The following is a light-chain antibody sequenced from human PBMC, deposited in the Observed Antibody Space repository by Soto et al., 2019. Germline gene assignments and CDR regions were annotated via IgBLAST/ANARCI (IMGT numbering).Light chain of an antibody. V-gene: IGKV1-5*01. CDR1: QSINNL. CDR3: QQYGSYSLT. Sequence: QMTQSPSTLSASVGDRATITCRASQSINNLLAWNQQKPGKAPKCLIYDVSTLETGVPSRFSGSGSGTEFTLTISRLQPEDFASYSCQQYGSYSLTFGGGTRVEIK. CDR2: DVS. J-gene: IGKJ4*01.